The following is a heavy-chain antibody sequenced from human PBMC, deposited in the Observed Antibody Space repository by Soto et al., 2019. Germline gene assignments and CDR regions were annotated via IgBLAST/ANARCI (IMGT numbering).Heavy chain of an antibody. CDR2: ISYDGSNK. CDR3: ARDFWVRGSWDYYYCGMDV. D-gene: IGHD3-10*01. CDR1: GFTFSSYA. Sequence: QVQLVESGGGVVQPGRSLRLSCAASGFTFSSYAMHWVRQAPGKGLEWVAVISYDGSNKYYADSVKGRFTISRDNSENTLYLQMNSLRAEDTAVYYCARDFWVRGSWDYYYCGMDVWGQGTTVTVSS. V-gene: IGHV3-30-3*01. J-gene: IGHJ6*02.